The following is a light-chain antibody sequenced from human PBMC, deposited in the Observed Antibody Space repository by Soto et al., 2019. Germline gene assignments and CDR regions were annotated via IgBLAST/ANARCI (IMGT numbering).Light chain of an antibody. J-gene: IGKJ1*01. CDR3: QQYNSFPT. Sequence: DIQMTQSPSPLSASVGDRVTITCRASQSISSWLAWYQQKPGKAPKLLIYKASSLESGAPSRFSGSGSGTEFTLTISSLQPDDFATYYCQQYNSFPTFGQGTKVEIK. CDR2: KAS. V-gene: IGKV1-5*03. CDR1: QSISSW.